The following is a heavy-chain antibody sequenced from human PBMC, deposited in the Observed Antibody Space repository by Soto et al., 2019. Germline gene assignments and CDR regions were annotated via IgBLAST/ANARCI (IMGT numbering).Heavy chain of an antibody. J-gene: IGHJ4*02. V-gene: IGHV3-21*01. CDR3: ARHTEDDDVPFDY. Sequence: GGSLRLSCAASGFTFSSYTMNWVRQAPGKGLEWVSSISSSNTYINYADSVKGRFTISRDNAKKSLYLQMNSLRAEDTAMYYCARHTEDDDVPFDYWGQGILVTVSS. D-gene: IGHD3-10*02. CDR2: ISSSNTYI. CDR1: GFTFSSYT.